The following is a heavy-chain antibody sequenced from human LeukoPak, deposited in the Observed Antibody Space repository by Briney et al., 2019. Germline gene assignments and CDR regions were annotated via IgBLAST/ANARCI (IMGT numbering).Heavy chain of an antibody. CDR2: IYYSGRT. V-gene: IGHV4-39*07. D-gene: IGHD3-10*01. Sequence: PSETLSLTCTVSGDSISSSSYYWGWIRQPPGKGLEWIGSIYYSGRTYYNPSLMSRVTMLVDTSKNQFSLKLISLTPADTAIYYCARDSYYSGPEGYFDYWGQGNLVTVSS. J-gene: IGHJ4*02. CDR1: GDSISSSSYY. CDR3: ARDSYYSGPEGYFDY.